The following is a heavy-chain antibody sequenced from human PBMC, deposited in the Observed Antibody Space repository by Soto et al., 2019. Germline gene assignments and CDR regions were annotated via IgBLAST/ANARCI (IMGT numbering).Heavy chain of an antibody. CDR3: AGGPRNLIVVVPAAFDP. V-gene: IGHV1-8*01. J-gene: IGHJ5*02. D-gene: IGHD2-2*01. Sequence: GASVKVSCKASGYTFTSYDINWVRQATGQGLEWMGWMNPNSGNTGYAQKFQGRVTMTRNTSISTAYMELSSLRSEDTAVYYCAGGPRNLIVVVPAAFDPWGQGTLVTVSS. CDR1: GYTFTSYD. CDR2: MNPNSGNT.